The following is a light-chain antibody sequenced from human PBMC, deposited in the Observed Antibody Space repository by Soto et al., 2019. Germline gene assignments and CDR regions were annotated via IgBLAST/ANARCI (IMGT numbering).Light chain of an antibody. V-gene: IGKV3-15*01. J-gene: IGKJ1*01. CDR1: QSVSSD. Sequence: EIVMTQSPATLSVSLGERATLXXRASQSVSSDLAWYHQKPGEAPRXVIYGASTRATGIPARFSGSGAGTEFTLTISSLQSEDFAVYYCQQYNKWPKMFGQGTKVDIK. CDR2: GAS. CDR3: QQYNKWPKM.